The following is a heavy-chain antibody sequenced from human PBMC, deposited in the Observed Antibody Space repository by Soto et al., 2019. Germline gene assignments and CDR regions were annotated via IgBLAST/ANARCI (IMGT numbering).Heavy chain of an antibody. Sequence: GGSLRLSRAPSRFLFNKYALSSVRPAPGGGLERVSAISGDGGTTFCPESLKGRFTISRDNSKNTVYLQMNGLRTEDTAIYYCTKEGLYCPSTTCYGSGYFQRWGQGTLVTVSS. CDR1: RFLFNKYA. CDR3: TKEGLYCPSTTCYGSGYFQR. D-gene: IGHD2-2*01. J-gene: IGHJ1*01. CDR2: ISGDGGTT. V-gene: IGHV3-23*01.